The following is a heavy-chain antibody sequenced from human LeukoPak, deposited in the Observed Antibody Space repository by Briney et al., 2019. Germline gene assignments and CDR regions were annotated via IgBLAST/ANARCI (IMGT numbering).Heavy chain of an antibody. CDR2: IYYSGST. Sequence: PSETLSLTCTVSGGSISSYYWSWIRQPPGKGLEWIGYIYYSGSTYYNPSLKSRVTISVDTSKNQFSLKLSSVTAADTAVYYCARGRYYYDKGWFDPWGQGTLVTVSS. J-gene: IGHJ5*02. CDR1: GGSISSYY. V-gene: IGHV4-59*12. D-gene: IGHD3-22*01. CDR3: ARGRYYYDKGWFDP.